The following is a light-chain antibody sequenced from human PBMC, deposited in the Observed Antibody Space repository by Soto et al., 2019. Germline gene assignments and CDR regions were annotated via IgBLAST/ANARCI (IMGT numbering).Light chain of an antibody. CDR2: GAS. J-gene: IGKJ5*01. V-gene: IGKV3-15*01. CDR1: QSISFN. Sequence: EIVLTQSPATLSVSPGEGATLSCRASQSISFNLAWYQQKPGQAPRLLIYGASSRATGIPARFSGSGSGTDFTLTISSLQPEDFATYYCQQSYSTPITFGQGTRLEIK. CDR3: QQSYSTPIT.